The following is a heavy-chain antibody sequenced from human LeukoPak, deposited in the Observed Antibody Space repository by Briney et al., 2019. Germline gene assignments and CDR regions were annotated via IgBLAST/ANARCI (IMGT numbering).Heavy chain of an antibody. Sequence: KSSEALSLTCVVYGGSFSGYFCCCIRQPPGEGLGWIGEINHSGNTNNNPSLKRRATISVDTYKSQFSLKLSSGAAADTAVYCWARQYDDLASPLNDWGRGTLVTVSS. D-gene: IGHD3/OR15-3a*01. J-gene: IGHJ4*02. CDR2: INHSGNT. CDR3: ARQYDDLASPLND. CDR1: GGSFSGYF. V-gene: IGHV4-34*04.